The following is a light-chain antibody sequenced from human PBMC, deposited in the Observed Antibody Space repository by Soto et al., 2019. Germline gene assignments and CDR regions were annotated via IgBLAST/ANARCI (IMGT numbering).Light chain of an antibody. Sequence: EIVLTQSPGTLSLSPGERATLSCRASQSVSSSYLAWYQQKPGQAPRLLLYGASSRATGIPDRFSGSGSGTDFPLTISRLGPEDFAVVYCQQYGYSPFTFGPGTIVDLK. CDR2: GAS. CDR1: QSVSSSY. V-gene: IGKV3-20*01. CDR3: QQYGYSPFT. J-gene: IGKJ3*01.